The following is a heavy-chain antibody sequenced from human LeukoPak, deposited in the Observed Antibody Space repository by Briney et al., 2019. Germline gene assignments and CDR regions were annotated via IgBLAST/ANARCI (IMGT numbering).Heavy chain of an antibody. CDR2: ISSSISDI. CDR3: ARVGYSIEAAGYAAY. D-gene: IGHD6-13*01. J-gene: IGHJ4*02. V-gene: IGHV3-21*01. Sequence: KTGGSLRLSCAASGFTFSSYSMNWVRQAPGKELEGFSSISSSISDIYYADSVTGRFTISRHYAKNSLYPQMNSLRAEQTAWSYCARVGYSIEAAGYAAYWGQGTLVTVSS. CDR1: GFTFSSYS.